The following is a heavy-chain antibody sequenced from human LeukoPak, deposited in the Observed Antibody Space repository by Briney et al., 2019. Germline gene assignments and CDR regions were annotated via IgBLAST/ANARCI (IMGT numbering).Heavy chain of an antibody. CDR3: ARVGFDDGPFDY. Sequence: GGSLRLSCAASGFTFSSYEMNWVRQVPGKGLEWVAVISYDGSNKYYADSVKGRFTISRDNSKNTLYLQMNSLRAEDTAVYYCARVGFDDGPFDYWGQGTLVTVSS. CDR1: GFTFSSYE. D-gene: IGHD5-24*01. J-gene: IGHJ4*02. V-gene: IGHV3-30*04. CDR2: ISYDGSNK.